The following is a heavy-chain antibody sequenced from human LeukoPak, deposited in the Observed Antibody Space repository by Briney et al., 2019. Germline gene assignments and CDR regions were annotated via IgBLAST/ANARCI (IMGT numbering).Heavy chain of an antibody. CDR2: ISAYNGNT. Sequence: ASVKVSCKASGYTFTSYGISWVRQAPGQGLEWMGWISAYNGNTNYAQKLRGRVTMTTDTSTSTAYMELRSLRSDDTAVYYCARVTVGYSSGWLDYWGQGTLVTVSS. CDR1: GYTFTSYG. CDR3: ARVTVGYSSGWLDY. D-gene: IGHD6-19*01. J-gene: IGHJ4*02. V-gene: IGHV1-18*01.